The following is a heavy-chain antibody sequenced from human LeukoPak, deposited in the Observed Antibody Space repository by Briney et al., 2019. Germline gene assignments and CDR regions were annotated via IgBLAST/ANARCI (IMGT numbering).Heavy chain of an antibody. CDR3: ARTFYEYYYDSSGYYLLYFDY. Sequence: SETLSLTCTVSGGSISSYYWSWIRQPPGKGLEWIGYIYYSGSTNYNPSLKSRVTISVDTYKNQFSLKLSSVTAADTAVYYCARTFYEYYYDSSGYYLLYFDYWGQGTLVTVSS. CDR1: GGSISSYY. J-gene: IGHJ4*02. V-gene: IGHV4-59*01. D-gene: IGHD3-22*01. CDR2: IYYSGST.